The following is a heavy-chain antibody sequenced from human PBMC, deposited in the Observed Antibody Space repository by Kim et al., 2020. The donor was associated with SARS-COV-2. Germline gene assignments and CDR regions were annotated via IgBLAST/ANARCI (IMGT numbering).Heavy chain of an antibody. CDR1: GGSISSSNW. CDR3: AREQVAAAGTRRWYFDL. CDR2: IYHSGST. D-gene: IGHD6-13*01. V-gene: IGHV4-4*02. J-gene: IGHJ2*01. Sequence: SETLSLTCAVSGGSISSSNWWSWVRQPPGKGLEWIGEIYHSGSTNYNPSLKSRVTISVDKSKNQFSLKLSSVTAADTAVYYCAREQVAAAGTRRWYFDLWGRGTLVTVSS.